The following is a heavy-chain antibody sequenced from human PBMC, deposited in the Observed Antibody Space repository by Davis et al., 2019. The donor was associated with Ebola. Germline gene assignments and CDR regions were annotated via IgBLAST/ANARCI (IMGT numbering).Heavy chain of an antibody. Sequence: GGSLRLSCAASGFTFSSYGMHWVRQAPGKGLEWVAVISYDGSNKYYADSVKGRFTISRDNSKNTLYLQMNSLRAEDTAVYYCAKDRRGYGDYGYYYGMDVWGQGTTVTVSS. D-gene: IGHD4-17*01. CDR3: AKDRRGYGDYGYYYGMDV. CDR1: GFTFSSYG. J-gene: IGHJ6*02. CDR2: ISYDGSNK. V-gene: IGHV3-30*18.